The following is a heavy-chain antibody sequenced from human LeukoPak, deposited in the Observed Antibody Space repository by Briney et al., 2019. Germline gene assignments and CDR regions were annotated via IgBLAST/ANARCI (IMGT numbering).Heavy chain of an antibody. V-gene: IGHV1-2*02. J-gene: IGHJ4*02. D-gene: IGHD6-13*01. CDR2: INPNSGDT. Sequence: ASVKVSCKASGYTFIGYYMHWVRQAPGQGLEWMGWINPNSGDTNYAQKFQGRVTMTRDTSISTAYMELRRLRSDDTGMYYCARSPEGIAAAGIIDYWGQGILVTVSS. CDR3: ARSPEGIAAAGIIDY. CDR1: GYTFIGYY.